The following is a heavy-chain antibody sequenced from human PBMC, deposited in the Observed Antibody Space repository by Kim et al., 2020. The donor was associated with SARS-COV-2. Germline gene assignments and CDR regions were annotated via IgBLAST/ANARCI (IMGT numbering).Heavy chain of an antibody. Sequence: GGSLRLSCAASGFTFRSYAMAWVRQAPGKGLEWVSTVNPDGSATHYADSVKGRFTISRDMSKNTVSLQMDSLRAEDTAVYYCAKGVAGSICGGDCYHDGASDSWGQGTLVIVSS. CDR2: VNPDGSAT. V-gene: IGHV3-23*01. D-gene: IGHD2-21*01. CDR1: GFTFRSYA. CDR3: AKGVAGSICGGDCYHDGASDS. J-gene: IGHJ5*01.